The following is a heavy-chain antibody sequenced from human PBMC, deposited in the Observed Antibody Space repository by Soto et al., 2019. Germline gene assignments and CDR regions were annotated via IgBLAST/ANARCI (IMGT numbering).Heavy chain of an antibody. CDR2: FNPNSGDT. J-gene: IGHJ4*02. V-gene: IGHV1-2*02. Sequence: ALVKVSCKASGYSFTAYSMHWVRQAHGKGREWVGWFNPNSGDTIYAQKFQGRVTLTRDTSIGTAYMELYSLTSDDTAVYYCARQLHFGDFSLGYWGQGTRVTVSS. D-gene: IGHD3-10*01. CDR1: GYSFTAYS. CDR3: ARQLHFGDFSLGY.